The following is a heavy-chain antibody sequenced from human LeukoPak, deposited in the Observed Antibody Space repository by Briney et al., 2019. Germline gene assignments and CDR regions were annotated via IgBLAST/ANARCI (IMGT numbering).Heavy chain of an antibody. V-gene: IGHV3-30*02. CDR2: IRFDGSNK. CDR1: GFTFSSYG. CDR3: AKDEVPIAAAANALDC. J-gene: IGHJ4*02. Sequence: GGSLRLSCAASGFTFSSYGMHWVRQAPGKGLEGVTFIRFDGSNKDYADSVKGRFTISRDNSKNTLYLQMNSLRAEDTAVYYCAKDEVPIAAAANALDCWGQGTLVTVSS. D-gene: IGHD6-13*01.